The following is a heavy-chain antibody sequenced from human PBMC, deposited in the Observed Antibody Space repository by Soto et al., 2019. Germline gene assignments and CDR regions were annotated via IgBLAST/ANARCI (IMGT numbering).Heavy chain of an antibody. CDR3: ARTGGGMGARALEY. D-gene: IGHD1-1*01. CDR1: GYMFTTYG. V-gene: IGHV1-18*04. J-gene: IGHJ4*02. CDR2: ISAYNGNK. Sequence: QVPLVQSGGEVKKPGASVEVSCRTSGYMFTTYGISWVRQAPGQGLEWMAWISAYNGNKKYAQKVYGGVTMTPDTSTSTVSRALRHLTFAFTGTYFCARTGGGMGARALEYWGQGNVVTVPS.